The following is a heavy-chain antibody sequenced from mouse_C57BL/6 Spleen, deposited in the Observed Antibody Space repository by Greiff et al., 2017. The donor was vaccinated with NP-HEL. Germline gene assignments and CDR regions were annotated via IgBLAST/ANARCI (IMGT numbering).Heavy chain of an antibody. V-gene: IGHV5-6*02. J-gene: IGHJ3*01. D-gene: IGHD2-4*01. CDR3: ARHRDYYDYDAFAY. CDR1: GFTFSSYG. CDR2: ISSGGSYT. Sequence: DVKLVESGGDLVKPGGSLKLSCAASGFTFSSYGMSWVRQTPDKRLEWVATISSGGSYTYYPDSVKGRFTISRDNAKNTLYLQMSSLKSEDTAMYYCARHRDYYDYDAFAYWGQGTLVTVSA.